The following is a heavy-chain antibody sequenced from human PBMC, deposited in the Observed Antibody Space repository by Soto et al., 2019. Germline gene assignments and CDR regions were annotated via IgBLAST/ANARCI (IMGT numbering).Heavy chain of an antibody. D-gene: IGHD4-17*01. CDR2: IFPGDFDT. CDR3: ARMYGDLYYFDY. CDR1: GYIFTDYW. V-gene: IGHV5-51*03. Sequence: EVHLVQSGAEVKKPGDSLKISCQASGYIFTDYWIGWVRQMPGKGLEWMGSIFPGDFDTRYIPSFQGQVTISADKSTNPAYLQWRSLKASDTAMYYCARMYGDLYYFDYWGLGTLVTVSS. J-gene: IGHJ4*02.